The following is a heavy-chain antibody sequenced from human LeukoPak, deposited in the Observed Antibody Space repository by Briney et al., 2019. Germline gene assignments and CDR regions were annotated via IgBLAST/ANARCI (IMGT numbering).Heavy chain of an antibody. J-gene: IGHJ4*02. CDR3: ARLAAAYDY. D-gene: IGHD6-13*01. Sequence: PSETLSLTCTVSGGSISSYYWSRIRQPPGKGLEWIGYTYYSGSTNYNPSLKSRVTISVDTSKNQFSLKLSSVTAADTAVYYCARLAAAYDYWGQGTLVTVSS. CDR1: GGSISSYY. V-gene: IGHV4-59*01. CDR2: TYYSGST.